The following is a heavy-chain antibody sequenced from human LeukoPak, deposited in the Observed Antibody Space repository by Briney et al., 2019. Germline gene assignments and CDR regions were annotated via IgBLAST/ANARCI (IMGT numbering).Heavy chain of an antibody. D-gene: IGHD6-6*01. V-gene: IGHV1-18*01. J-gene: IGHJ6*02. Sequence: ASVKVSCKASGYTFTSYGISWVRQAPGQGLEWMGWTSAYNGNTNYAQKLQGRVTMTTDTSTSTAYMELRSLRSDDTAVYYCARDRAIIAARDYYYYGMDVWGQGTTVTVSS. CDR2: TSAYNGNT. CDR3: ARDRAIIAARDYYYYGMDV. CDR1: GYTFTSYG.